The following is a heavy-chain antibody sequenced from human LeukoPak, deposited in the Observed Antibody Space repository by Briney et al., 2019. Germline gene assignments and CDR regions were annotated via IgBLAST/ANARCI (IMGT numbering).Heavy chain of an antibody. CDR1: GGTFSSYA. D-gene: IGHD4-17*01. Sequence: SVKVSCKASGGTFSSYAISWVRQAPGQGLEWMGRIIPIFGTANYAQKFQGRVTITTGESTSTAYMELSSLRSEDTAVYYCARDRPHTATPFPGAFDIWGQGTMVTVSS. CDR2: IIPIFGTA. J-gene: IGHJ3*02. V-gene: IGHV1-69*05. CDR3: ARDRPHTATPFPGAFDI.